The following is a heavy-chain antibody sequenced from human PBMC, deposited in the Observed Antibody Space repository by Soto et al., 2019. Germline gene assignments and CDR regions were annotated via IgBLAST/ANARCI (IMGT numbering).Heavy chain of an antibody. CDR2: LDYSGTT. V-gene: IGHV4-59*01. Sequence: PSETLSLTCNASGGSISSYYWNWIRQSPGKGLEWIASLDYSGTTNYNPSLKSGITTAVDPSKKQFSLKMRSVTAADTAVYYCARDSFPPYSSSSKGFDYWGQGSLVTVSS. CDR1: GGSISSYY. CDR3: ARDSFPPYSSSSKGFDY. D-gene: IGHD6-6*01. J-gene: IGHJ4*02.